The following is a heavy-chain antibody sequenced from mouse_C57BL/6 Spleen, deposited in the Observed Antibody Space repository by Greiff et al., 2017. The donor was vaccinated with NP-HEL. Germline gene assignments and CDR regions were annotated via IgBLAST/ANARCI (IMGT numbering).Heavy chain of an antibody. V-gene: IGHV5-17*01. CDR1: GFTFSDYG. CDR3: ARPDWVDAMDY. CDR2: ISSGSSTI. D-gene: IGHD4-1*01. J-gene: IGHJ4*01. Sequence: EVKVVESGGGLVKPGGSLKLSCAASGFTFSDYGMHWVRQAPEKGLEWVAYISSGSSTIYYADTVKGRFTISRDNAKNTLFLQMTSLRSEDTAMYYCARPDWVDAMDYWGQGTSVTVSS.